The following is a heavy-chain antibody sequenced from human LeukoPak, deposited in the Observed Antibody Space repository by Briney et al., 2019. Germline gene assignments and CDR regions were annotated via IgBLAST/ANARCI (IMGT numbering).Heavy chain of an antibody. V-gene: IGHV1-18*01. CDR1: GYSFTSYD. D-gene: IGHD3-3*01. CDR3: ARSATRYFFDY. CDR2: ISTYNGNT. J-gene: IGHJ4*02. Sequence: ASVKVSCKASGYSFTSYDITWVRQAPGQGLEWMGWISTYNGNTKYEQNLQGRVTMTTDTSTRTAYMDLRSLRSDDTAVYYCARSATRYFFDYWGQGTLVTVSS.